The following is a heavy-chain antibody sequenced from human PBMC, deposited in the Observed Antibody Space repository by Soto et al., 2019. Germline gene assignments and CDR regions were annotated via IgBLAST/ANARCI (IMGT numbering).Heavy chain of an antibody. V-gene: IGHV1-69*02. J-gene: IGHJ4*02. CDR3: ATSYGSGYRAFDY. CDR1: GDTFSFYS. Sequence: SVKVSCKASGDTFSFYSINWVRPAPGLGLEWMGRVNPILSMSNYAQRFQGRVTMTADKSTSTAYMELSGLRSEDTAMYYCATSYGSGYRAFDYWGQGALVTVSS. D-gene: IGHD3-10*01. CDR2: VNPILSMS.